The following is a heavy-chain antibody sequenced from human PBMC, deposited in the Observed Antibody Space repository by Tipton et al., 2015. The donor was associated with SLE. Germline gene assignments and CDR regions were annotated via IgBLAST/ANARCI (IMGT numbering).Heavy chain of an antibody. CDR3: ARQGGRAAAIAY. CDR2: IDPTDSYT. V-gene: IGHV5-10-1*01. Sequence: QLVQSGAEVKKPGESLRISCKGSGYSFTSYWITWVRQMPGKGLEWMGRIDPTDSYTNYSPSFQGHVTISADKSISTAYLQWSSLKASDTAMYYCARQGGRAAAIAYWGQGTLVTVSS. CDR1: GYSFTSYW. J-gene: IGHJ4*02. D-gene: IGHD2-2*01.